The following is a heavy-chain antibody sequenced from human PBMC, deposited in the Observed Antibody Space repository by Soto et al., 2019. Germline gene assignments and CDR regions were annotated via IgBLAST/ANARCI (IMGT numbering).Heavy chain of an antibody. Sequence: GGSLRLSCAASGFTFRNYTMSWVRQAPGKGLEWVSSISSGGGDTYYAGSVKGRFTISRDNSKNTLYLQMNSLRAEDMAIFYCAKRYLATKRFFDYCGEGALVTLSS. V-gene: IGHV3-23*01. CDR2: ISSGGGDT. J-gene: IGHJ4*02. D-gene: IGHD3-9*01. CDR1: GFTFRNYT. CDR3: AKRYLATKRFFDY.